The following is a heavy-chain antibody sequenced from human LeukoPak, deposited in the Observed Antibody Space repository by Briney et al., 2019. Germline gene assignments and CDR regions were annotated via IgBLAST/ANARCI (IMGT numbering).Heavy chain of an antibody. D-gene: IGHD3-3*01. CDR2: IHDDERSA. CDR1: GFTFSSYW. Sequence: PGGSLRLSCAASGFTFSSYWMHWVRQAPGKGLVWVSRIHDDERSASYGDSVRGRFTISKDNAKNILYLQMDSLRVEDTAVYYCVRGHTGTIFGVVPVNPLGYWGQGTLVTVSS. V-gene: IGHV3-74*01. CDR3: VRGHTGTIFGVVPVNPLGY. J-gene: IGHJ4*02.